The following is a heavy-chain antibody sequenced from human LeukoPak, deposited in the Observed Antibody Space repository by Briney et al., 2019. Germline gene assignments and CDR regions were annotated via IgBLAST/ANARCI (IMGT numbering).Heavy chain of an antibody. CDR1: GFTFDDYA. Sequence: GGSLRLSCVASGFTFDDYAMYWVRQAPGKGLEWVSGISWNSGSIGYADSVKGRFTISRDNAKNSLYLQMNSLRAEDTAVYYCARVRAIGDYYDYWGQGTLVTVSS. CDR2: ISWNSGSI. D-gene: IGHD3-22*01. CDR3: ARVRAIGDYYDY. J-gene: IGHJ4*02. V-gene: IGHV3-9*01.